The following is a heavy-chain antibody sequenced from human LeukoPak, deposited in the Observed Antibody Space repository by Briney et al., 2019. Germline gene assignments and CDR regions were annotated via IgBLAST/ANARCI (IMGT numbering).Heavy chain of an antibody. CDR1: GFTFSSYA. Sequence: GGSLRLSCSASGFTFSSYAMSWVRQAPGKGLEWVSAISGSGGSTYYADSVKGRFTISRNNSKNTLYLQMNSLRAEDTAVYYCAKDIPKRDNYFDYWGQGTLVTVSS. J-gene: IGHJ4*02. V-gene: IGHV3-23*01. D-gene: IGHD2-2*02. CDR3: AKDIPKRDNYFDY. CDR2: ISGSGGST.